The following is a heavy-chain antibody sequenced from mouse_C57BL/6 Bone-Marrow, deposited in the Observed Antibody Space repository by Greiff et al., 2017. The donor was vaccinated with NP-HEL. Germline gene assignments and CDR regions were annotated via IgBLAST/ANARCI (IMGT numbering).Heavy chain of an antibody. CDR2: IWSDGST. CDR1: GFSLTSYG. V-gene: IGHV2-6*02. CDR3: ARNYDYGWYFDV. Sequence: QVQLKESGPGLVAPSQSLSITCTVSGFSLTSYGVHWVRQPPGKGLEWLVVIWSDGSTTYNSALNSRLSISKDNSKSQVFLKMNSLQTDNTAMYYGARNYDYGWYFDVWGTGTTVTVSS. J-gene: IGHJ1*03. D-gene: IGHD2-4*01.